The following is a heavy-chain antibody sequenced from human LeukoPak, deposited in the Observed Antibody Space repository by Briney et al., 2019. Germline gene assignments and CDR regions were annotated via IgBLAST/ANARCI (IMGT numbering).Heavy chain of an antibody. CDR3: ARTKLQWLVRGYFDY. J-gene: IGHJ4*02. V-gene: IGHV1-2*02. CDR2: INPNSGGT. Sequence: ASVKVSCKVSGYTFTGYYKHWVRQAPGQGLEWMGWINPNSGGTNYAQKFQGRVTMTRDTSISTAYMELSRLRSDDTAVYYCARTKLQWLVRGYFDYWGQGTLVTVSS. CDR1: GYTFTGYY. D-gene: IGHD6-19*01.